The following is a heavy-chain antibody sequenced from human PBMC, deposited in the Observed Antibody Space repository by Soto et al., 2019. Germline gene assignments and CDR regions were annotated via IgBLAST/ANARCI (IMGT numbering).Heavy chain of an antibody. J-gene: IGHJ2*01. CDR2: TKYSGST. CDR3: ARDYGGAWYFDL. V-gene: IGHV4-31*03. D-gene: IGHD3-16*01. Sequence: QVQLQESGPGLVKPSQTLSLTCTVSGGSISSGGYCWSWIRQHPGKGLEWIGYTKYSGSTYYNPSLKDRVTISVDTSKNQFSLKLSSVTAADTAVYYCARDYGGAWYFDLWGRGTLVTVSS. CDR1: GGSISSGGYC.